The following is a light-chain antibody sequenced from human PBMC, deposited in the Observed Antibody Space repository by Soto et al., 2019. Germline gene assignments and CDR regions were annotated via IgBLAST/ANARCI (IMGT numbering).Light chain of an antibody. J-gene: IGKJ1*01. CDR1: QSVSNF. CDR3: QQYSNWPSWT. V-gene: IGKV3-15*01. CDR2: GAS. Sequence: EKVMTQSPATLSMSPGERATLSCRASQSVSNFLAWYQQKPGKAPRLLIYGASTRATGIPARFSGSGSGTEFTLTISSLQSEDFAVYYCQQYSNWPSWTFGQGTKVEVK.